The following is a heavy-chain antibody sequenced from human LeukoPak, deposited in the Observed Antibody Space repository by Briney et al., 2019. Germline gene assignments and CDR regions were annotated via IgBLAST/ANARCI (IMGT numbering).Heavy chain of an antibody. J-gene: IGHJ4*02. CDR1: GFTFSSYA. V-gene: IGHV3-30-3*01. D-gene: IGHD3-22*01. Sequence: PGGSLRLSCAASGFTFSSYAMHWVRQAPGKGLEWVAVISYDGSNKYYADSVKGRFTISRDNSKNTLYLQMNSLRAEDTAVYYCARAPMIEYYFDYWGQGTLVTVSS. CDR2: ISYDGSNK. CDR3: ARAPMIEYYFDY.